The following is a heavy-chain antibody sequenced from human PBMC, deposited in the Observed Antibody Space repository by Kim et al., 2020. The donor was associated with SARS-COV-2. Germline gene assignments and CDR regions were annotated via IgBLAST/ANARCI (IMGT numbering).Heavy chain of an antibody. CDR1: GFTFSSYA. Sequence: GGSLRLSCAASGFTFSSYAMSWVRQAPGKGLEWVSAISGSGGSTYYADSVKGRFTISRDNSKNTLYLQMNSLRAEDTAVYYCAKDVSRITIFGVDTRGRMDVGGEG. V-gene: IGHV3-23*01. J-gene: IGHJ6*02. CDR3: AKDVSRITIFGVDTRGRMDV. CDR2: ISGSGGST. D-gene: IGHD3-3*01.